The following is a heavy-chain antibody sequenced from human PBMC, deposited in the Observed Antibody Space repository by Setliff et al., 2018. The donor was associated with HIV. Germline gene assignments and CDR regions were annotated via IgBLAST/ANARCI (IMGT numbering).Heavy chain of an antibody. CDR2: INPNSGNT. D-gene: IGHD6-19*01. J-gene: IGHJ5*02. Sequence: GASVKVSCKASGDTFNNCAVTWVRQAPGQGPEWMGIINPNSGNTGYAQKFQGRVTMTRNTSISTAYMELSSLRSEDTAVYYCARAVSEWRQWLVLEWFDPWGQGTLVTVPS. V-gene: IGHV1-8*02. CDR1: GDTFNNCA. CDR3: ARAVSEWRQWLVLEWFDP.